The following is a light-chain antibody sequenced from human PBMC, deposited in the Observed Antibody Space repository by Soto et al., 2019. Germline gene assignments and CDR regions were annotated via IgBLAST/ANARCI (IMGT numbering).Light chain of an antibody. CDR3: QQYNKWPRT. CDR1: QTVRNNY. V-gene: IGKV3-20*01. Sequence: EFVLTQSPGTLSLSPGERATLSCRASQTVRNNYLAWYQQKPGQAPRLLIYDASSRATGIPDRFSGGGSGTDFTLTISSLQSQDFAVYYCQQYNKWPRTFGQGTKVDIK. CDR2: DAS. J-gene: IGKJ1*01.